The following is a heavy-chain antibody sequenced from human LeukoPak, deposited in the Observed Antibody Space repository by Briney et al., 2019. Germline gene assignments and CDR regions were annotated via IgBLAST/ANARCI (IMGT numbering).Heavy chain of an antibody. D-gene: IGHD2-2*01. J-gene: IGHJ4*02. CDR1: GLTFSVYW. V-gene: IGHV3-30*01. Sequence: GGSLRLSCAASGLTFSVYWMNWVRNAPGKGLEWVAVISHDGSIKYYADSVKGRFTISRDNSNNTLCLSMDSLRAEDTAVYYCARASQPVWLPASEYWGQGTLVTASS. CDR2: ISHDGSIK. CDR3: ARASQPVWLPASEY.